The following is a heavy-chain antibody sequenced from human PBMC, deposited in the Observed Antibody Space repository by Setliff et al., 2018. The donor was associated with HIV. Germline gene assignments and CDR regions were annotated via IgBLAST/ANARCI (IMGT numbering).Heavy chain of an antibody. V-gene: IGHV4-39*01. CDR1: GGSISSSSHY. CDR3: ARGLRYFDWLTHLGAFDF. J-gene: IGHJ3*01. Sequence: SETLSLTCTVSGGSISSSSHYWGWIRQPPGKGLEWIGSIYYSGSTYYNPSLKSRVTISVDTSKNQFSLKVNSVSAADTAVYYCARGLRYFDWLTHLGAFDFWGRGTMVTVSS. CDR2: IYYSGST. D-gene: IGHD3-9*01.